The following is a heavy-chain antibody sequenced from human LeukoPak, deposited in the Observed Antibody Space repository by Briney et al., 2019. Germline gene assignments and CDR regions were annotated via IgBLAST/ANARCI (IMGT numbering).Heavy chain of an antibody. J-gene: IGHJ5*02. D-gene: IGHD2-15*01. V-gene: IGHV1-46*01. CDR2: IKPRGGST. CDR3: ARSDIRPGWFDP. Sequence: ASVKVSCKASGYLFITYYMHWVRQAPGQGHEWMGIIKPRGGSTSYAQKFQGRVTMTRDTSTSTVYMELSSLRAEDTAVYYCARSDIRPGWFDPWGQGTLVTVSS. CDR1: GYLFITYY.